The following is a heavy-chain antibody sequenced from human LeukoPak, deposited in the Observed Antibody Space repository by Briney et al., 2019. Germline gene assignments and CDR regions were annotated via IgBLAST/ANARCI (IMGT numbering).Heavy chain of an antibody. J-gene: IGHJ4*02. Sequence: GGSLRLSCEASGFTFTKYAMSWVRLAPGRALEWDSVISDSGDCTYYADSVKGRFTISRYNSKTTLYLQMSSLRAEDTAIYYCAKDAARGAAAGTRGDYWGQGSLATASS. V-gene: IGHV3-23*01. D-gene: IGHD6-13*01. CDR1: GFTFTKYA. CDR3: AKDAARGAAAGTRGDY. CDR2: ISDSGDCT.